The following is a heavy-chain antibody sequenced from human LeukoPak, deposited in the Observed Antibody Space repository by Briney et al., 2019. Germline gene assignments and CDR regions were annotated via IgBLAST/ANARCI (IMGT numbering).Heavy chain of an antibody. J-gene: IGHJ3*02. D-gene: IGHD4-4*01. V-gene: IGHV4-59*01. Sequence: SETLSLTCSGSGGSINSDYWNWLRQPPGKGLEWIGYIYHSGSTNYNPSLKSRVTISIDKSKKQFSLKLISVTAADTAIYYCARVGGMTTINNAAFDIWGQGTMVTVSS. CDR1: GGSINSDY. CDR2: IYHSGST. CDR3: ARVGGMTTINNAAFDI.